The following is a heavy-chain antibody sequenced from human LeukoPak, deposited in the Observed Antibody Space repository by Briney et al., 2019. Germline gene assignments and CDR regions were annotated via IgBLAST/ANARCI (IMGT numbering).Heavy chain of an antibody. CDR3: VSDPVCSIDTRIGRGEN. Sequence: ASVKVSCKASGYTFTSYDINWVRQATGQGLEWMGWINPNSGGTNYAQKFQGRVTMTRDTAISTAYMGLNRLRSDDTAVYYFVSDPVCSIDTRIGRGENWGQGALVTVSS. CDR2: INPNSGGT. V-gene: IGHV1-2*02. J-gene: IGHJ4*02. D-gene: IGHD3-22*01. CDR1: GYTFTSYD.